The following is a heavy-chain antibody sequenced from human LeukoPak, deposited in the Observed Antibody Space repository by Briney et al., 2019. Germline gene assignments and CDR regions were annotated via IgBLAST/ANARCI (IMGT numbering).Heavy chain of an antibody. CDR1: GGTFSSYA. V-gene: IGHV1-69*05. D-gene: IGHD2-2*01. CDR3: AREGYCSSTSCSYNWFDP. CDR2: IIPIFGTA. Sequence: ASVKVSCKASGGTFSSYAISWVRQAPGQGLEWMGRIIPIFGTANYAQKFQGRVTITTDESTSTAYMELSSLRSEDTAVYYCAREGYCSSTSCSYNWFDPWGQGTLVTVSS. J-gene: IGHJ5*02.